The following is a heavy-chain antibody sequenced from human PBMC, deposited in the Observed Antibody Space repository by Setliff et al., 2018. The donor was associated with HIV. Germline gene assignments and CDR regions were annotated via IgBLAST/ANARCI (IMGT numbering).Heavy chain of an antibody. CDR3: ARDPNRIAVAGTFDY. D-gene: IGHD6-19*01. Sequence: ASVKVSCKASGYTFTSYYMHWVRQAPGQGLEWMGIINPSGGSTNYAHKFQGRVTMTRDTSTSTVYMELSSLRSEDTAVYYCARDPNRIAVAGTFDYWGQGTLVTVSS. J-gene: IGHJ4*02. V-gene: IGHV1-46*01. CDR2: INPSGGST. CDR1: GYTFTSYY.